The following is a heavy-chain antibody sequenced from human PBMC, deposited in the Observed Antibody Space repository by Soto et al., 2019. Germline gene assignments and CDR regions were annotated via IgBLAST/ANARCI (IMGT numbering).Heavy chain of an antibody. D-gene: IGHD2-15*01. CDR3: ARAICSGGSCLS. CDR2: ISSSSSTI. J-gene: IGHJ4*02. CDR1: GFTFSSYS. V-gene: IGHV3-48*01. Sequence: EVQLVESGGGLVQPGGSLRLSCAASGFTFSSYSMNWVRQAPGKGLEWVSYISSSSSTIYYADSVKGRFNIARDNAKNSLYLQMNSLRAEDTAVYYCARAICSGGSCLSWGQGTLVTVSS.